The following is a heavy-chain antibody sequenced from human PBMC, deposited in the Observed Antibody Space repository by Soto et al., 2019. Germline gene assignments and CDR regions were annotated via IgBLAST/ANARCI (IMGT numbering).Heavy chain of an antibody. CDR2: ISGSGNTI. Sequence: GGSLRLSCAASGFSFRDYYMSWIRQAPGKGLEWISYISGSGNTIYYADSVKGRFIISRDNAKNSLFLQMNSLRADDTAVYYCARDRLNMVVVVMGWFDPWGQGTLVTVSS. CDR1: GFSFRDYY. D-gene: IGHD3-22*01. V-gene: IGHV3-11*01. J-gene: IGHJ5*02. CDR3: ARDRLNMVVVVMGWFDP.